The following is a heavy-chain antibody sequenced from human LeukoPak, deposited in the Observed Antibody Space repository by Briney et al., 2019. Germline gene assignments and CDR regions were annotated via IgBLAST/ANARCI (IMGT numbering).Heavy chain of an antibody. J-gene: IGHJ5*02. CDR3: AKAAYYYGSGNKKNWFDP. Sequence: GGSLRLSCAASGFTFGTYEMNWVRQAPGKGLEWVSYISISGSTIYYADSVKGRFTISRDNAKNTLYLQMNSLRAEDTAVYYCAKAAYYYGSGNKKNWFDPWGQGTLVTVSS. CDR1: GFTFGTYE. V-gene: IGHV3-48*03. CDR2: ISISGSTI. D-gene: IGHD3-10*01.